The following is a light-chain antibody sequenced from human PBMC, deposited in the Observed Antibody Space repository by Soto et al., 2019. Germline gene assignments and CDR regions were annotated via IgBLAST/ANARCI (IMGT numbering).Light chain of an antibody. Sequence: QSVLTQSPSVSGAPGQRVTLSCTGSSSNIGAGFDVHWYQQLPGTAPKLLIFGNSNRPSGVPDRFSGSKSGTSASLAITGLQAEDEADYYCQAYDSSLNGYVVFGGGTKLTV. CDR1: SSNIGAGFD. CDR3: QAYDSSLNGYVV. J-gene: IGLJ2*01. CDR2: GNS. V-gene: IGLV1-40*01.